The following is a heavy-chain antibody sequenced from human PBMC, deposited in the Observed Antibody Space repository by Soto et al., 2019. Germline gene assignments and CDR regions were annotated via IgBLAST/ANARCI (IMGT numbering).Heavy chain of an antibody. CDR1: GDTVSSHA. D-gene: IGHD3-9*01. Sequence: GASVKVSCKASGDTVSSHAITWVRQAPGQGLEWMGGIIPIFGTPNYAQKFQGRVTITADESTSTGYMELSSLRPEDTAVYYCARDVYDILTGYPKGFDYWGQGTLVTVSS. CDR2: IIPIFGTP. V-gene: IGHV1-69*13. CDR3: ARDVYDILTGYPKGFDY. J-gene: IGHJ4*02.